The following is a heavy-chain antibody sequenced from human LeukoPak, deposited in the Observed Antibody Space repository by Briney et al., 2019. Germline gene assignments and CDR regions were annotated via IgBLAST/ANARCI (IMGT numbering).Heavy chain of an antibody. CDR1: DFNFVTYG. CDR3: ARGILDSSGYYYKLAPYYFDY. D-gene: IGHD3-22*01. J-gene: IGHJ4*02. V-gene: IGHV3-23*01. Sequence: GGSLRLSCAASDFNFVTYGMTWVRQAPGKGLEWVSSISGGGDVTYFADSVKGRFTISRDNSKNTLYLQMNSLRAEDTAVYYCARGILDSSGYYYKLAPYYFDYWGQGTLVTVSS. CDR2: ISGGGDVT.